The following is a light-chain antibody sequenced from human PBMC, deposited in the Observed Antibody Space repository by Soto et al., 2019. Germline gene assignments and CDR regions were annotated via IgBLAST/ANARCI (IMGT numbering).Light chain of an antibody. J-gene: IGLJ1*01. CDR1: NSDVGYYNY. V-gene: IGLV2-14*01. CDR2: EVT. CDR3: SSYTRTTAYV. Sequence: QSALTQPASVSGSPGQSITISCTGSNSDVGYYNYVSWYQQHPGKAPKLMIHEVTNRPSGVSNRFSGSKSGNTASLTISGLQAEDEADYYCSSYTRTTAYVFGTGTKVTV.